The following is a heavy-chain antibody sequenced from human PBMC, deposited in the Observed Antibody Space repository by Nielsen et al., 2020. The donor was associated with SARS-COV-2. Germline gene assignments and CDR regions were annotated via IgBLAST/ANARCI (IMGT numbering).Heavy chain of an antibody. CDR3: ARGYGGSGSWWFDP. V-gene: IGHV4-59*13. CDR2: IYYSGST. Sequence: GSLRLSCTVSGGSISSYYWSWIRQPPGKGLEWIGYIYYSGSTNYNPSLKSRVTISVDTSKNQFSLKLSSVTAADTAVYYCARGYGGSGSWWFDPWGQGTLVTVSS. D-gene: IGHD3-10*01. CDR1: GGSISSYY. J-gene: IGHJ5*02.